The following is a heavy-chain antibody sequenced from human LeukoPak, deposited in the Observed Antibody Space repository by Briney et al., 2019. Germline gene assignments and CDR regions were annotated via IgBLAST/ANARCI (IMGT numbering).Heavy chain of an antibody. J-gene: IGHJ4*02. D-gene: IGHD6-19*01. CDR1: GFTFSDYG. CDR3: VKDQAGG. Sequence: GGSLRLSCAASGFTFSDYGMHWVRQAPGKGLEWVAFTRYDGTIHHYRGSVEGRFIISRDNSMNTLYLHMNRLRTEDTAVYYCVKDQAGGWGQGTLVTVSA. CDR2: TRYDGTIH. V-gene: IGHV3-30*02.